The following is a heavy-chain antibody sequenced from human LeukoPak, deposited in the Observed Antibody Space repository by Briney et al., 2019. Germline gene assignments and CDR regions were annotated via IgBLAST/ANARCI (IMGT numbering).Heavy chain of an antibody. CDR1: GFTFSSYG. V-gene: IGHV3-23*01. D-gene: IGHD3-3*01. J-gene: IGHJ3*02. Sequence: GGSLRLSCAASGFTFSSYGMSWVRQAPGKGRDGFSAISSIGGSNYYGDSVKGRFTISRDNSKNTLYLQMNSLRAEHTAVYYCAKDRSRGIFGFFDIWGQGTMVTVSS. CDR3: AKDRSRGIFGFFDI. CDR2: ISSIGGSN.